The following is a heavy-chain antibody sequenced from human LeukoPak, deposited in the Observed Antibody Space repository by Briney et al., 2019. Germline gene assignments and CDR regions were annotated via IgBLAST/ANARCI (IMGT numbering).Heavy chain of an antibody. J-gene: IGHJ4*02. CDR3: ARAPLSKGMVGD. V-gene: IGHV4-31*03. CDR2: IYYSGST. Sequence: SETLSLTCTVSGGSISSGGYYWSWIRQHPGKGLKWIGYIYYSGSTYYNPSLKSRVTISVDTSKNQFSLKLSSVTAADTAVYYCARAPLSKGMVGDWGQGTLVTVSS. CDR1: GGSISSGGYY. D-gene: IGHD3-10*02.